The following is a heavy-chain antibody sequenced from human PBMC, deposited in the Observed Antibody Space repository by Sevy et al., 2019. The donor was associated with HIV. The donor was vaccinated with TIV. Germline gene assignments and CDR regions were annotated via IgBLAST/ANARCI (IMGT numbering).Heavy chain of an antibody. CDR2: ISSSSSYI. J-gene: IGHJ4*02. V-gene: IGHV3-21*01. CDR1: GFTFSSYS. CDR3: ASEVVGATTFDY. Sequence: GGSLRLSCAASGFTFSSYSMNWVRQAPGKGLEWVSSISSSSSYIYYADSVKGRFTISRDNAKNSLFLQMNSLRAEDTAVYYWASEVVGATTFDYWGQGTLVTVSS. D-gene: IGHD1-26*01.